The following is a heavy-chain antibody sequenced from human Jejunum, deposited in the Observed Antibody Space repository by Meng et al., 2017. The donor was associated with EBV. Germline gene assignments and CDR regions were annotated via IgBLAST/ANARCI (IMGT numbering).Heavy chain of an antibody. D-gene: IGHD2-21*02. J-gene: IGHJ4*02. CDR1: GDSINSRNG. V-gene: IGHV4-4*02. Sequence: VQRQVAGPGRGRLSGTRSLTCAVSGDSINSRNGWSWVRQSPGRGLEWIGEIYYSGSTNYNPSLKSRVTILVDRSENHFSLHLSSVTAADTAVYYCVRGGDYCLVYWGQGTLVTVSS. CDR3: VRGGDYCLVY. CDR2: IYYSGST.